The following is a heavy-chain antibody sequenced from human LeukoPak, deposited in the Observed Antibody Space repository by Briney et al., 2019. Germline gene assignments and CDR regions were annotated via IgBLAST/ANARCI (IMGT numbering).Heavy chain of an antibody. D-gene: IGHD4-17*01. V-gene: IGHV4-39*07. J-gene: IGHJ5*02. Sequence: SSETLSLTCTVSGGSISSSSYYWGWIRQPPGKGLEWIGSIYYSGSTYYNPSLKSRVTISVDTSKNQFSLKLSSVTAADTAVYYCARDRNRPTYGDYVLTPGAGFDPWGQGTLVTVSS. CDR1: GGSISSSSYY. CDR2: IYYSGST. CDR3: ARDRNRPTYGDYVLTPGAGFDP.